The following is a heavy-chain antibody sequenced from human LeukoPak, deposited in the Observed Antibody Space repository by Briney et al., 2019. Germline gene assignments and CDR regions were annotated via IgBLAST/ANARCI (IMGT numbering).Heavy chain of an antibody. CDR1: GGSISKSNHY. J-gene: IGHJ5*02. V-gene: IGHV4-39*07. Sequence: SETLSLTCSVSGGSISKSNHYWSWIRQPPGKGPEWIGEINHSGSTNYNPSLKSRVTISVDTSKNQFSLKLSSVTAADTAVYYCARGWGDYAARWFDPWGQGTLVTVSS. CDR2: INHSGST. D-gene: IGHD4-17*01. CDR3: ARGWGDYAARWFDP.